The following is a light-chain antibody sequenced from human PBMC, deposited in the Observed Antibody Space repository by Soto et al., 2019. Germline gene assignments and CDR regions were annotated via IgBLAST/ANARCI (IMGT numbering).Light chain of an antibody. V-gene: IGKV1-39*01. CDR3: QQNFSPVVS. CDR1: QTIHTY. CDR2: DAS. J-gene: IGKJ4*01. Sequence: DIQMTQSPSSLSASVGDRVTITCRASQTIHTYLNWFHQKPGKAPNLLIHDASTLRSGVPSRFSGSGSGTEFTLTIDSLQPEDYGTYYCQQNFSPVVSFGGGTKVEIK.